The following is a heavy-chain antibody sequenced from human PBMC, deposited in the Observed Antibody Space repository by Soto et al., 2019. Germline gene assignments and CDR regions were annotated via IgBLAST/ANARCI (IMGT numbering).Heavy chain of an antibody. J-gene: IGHJ4*02. CDR2: ISYDGSNK. CDR3: AKDRAYSGYEPTSYYFDY. Sequence: GSLRLSCAASGFTFSSYGMHWVRQAPGKGLEWVAVISYDGSNKYYADSVKGRFTISRDNSKNTLYLQMNSLRAEDTAVYYCAKDRAYSGYEPTSYYFDYWGQGNLVTVSS. D-gene: IGHD5-12*01. V-gene: IGHV3-30*18. CDR1: GFTFSSYG.